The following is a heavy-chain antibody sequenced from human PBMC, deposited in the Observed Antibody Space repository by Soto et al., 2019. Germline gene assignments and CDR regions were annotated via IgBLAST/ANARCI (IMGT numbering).Heavy chain of an antibody. D-gene: IGHD3-10*01. J-gene: IGHJ6*02. CDR3: ARGQRGYYYYYGMDV. CDR1: GYSFTIYW. V-gene: IGHV5-51*01. CDR2: IYPGDSDT. Sequence: GESLKISCKGSGYSFTIYWIGWVRQMPGKGLEWMGIIYPGDSDTRYSPSFQGQVTISADKSISTAYLQWSSLKASDTAMYYCARGQRGYYYYYGMDVWGQGTTVTAP.